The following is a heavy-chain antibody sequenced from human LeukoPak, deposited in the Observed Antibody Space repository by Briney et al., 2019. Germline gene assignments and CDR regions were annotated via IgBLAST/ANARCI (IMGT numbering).Heavy chain of an antibody. D-gene: IGHD6-6*01. J-gene: IGHJ4*02. CDR2: SRNKANSYTT. Sequence: GGSLRLSCAASGFTFSDHYIDWVRQAPGKGLEWVGRSRNKANSYTTQYAASVKGRFTVSRDDSKNSVFLQMNSLKTEDTAVYYCARDWGYSSSNYWGQGTLVTVSS. CDR1: GFTFSDHY. CDR3: ARDWGYSSSNY. V-gene: IGHV3-72*01.